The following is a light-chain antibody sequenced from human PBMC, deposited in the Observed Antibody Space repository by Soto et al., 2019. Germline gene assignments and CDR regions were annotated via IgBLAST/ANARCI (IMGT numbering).Light chain of an antibody. CDR1: SSNIGSNY. CDR3: AAWDDSLSGLV. V-gene: IGLV1-47*01. J-gene: IGLJ2*01. CDR2: RNN. Sequence: QSVLTQPPSASGTPGQRVTISWSGSSSNIGSNYVYWYQQLPGTAPKLLIYRNNQRPSGVPDRFSGSKSGTSASLAISGLRSEDEADYYCAAWDDSLSGLVFGGGTKLTVL.